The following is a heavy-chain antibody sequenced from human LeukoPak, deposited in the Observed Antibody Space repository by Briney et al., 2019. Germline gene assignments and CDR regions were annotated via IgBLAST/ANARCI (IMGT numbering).Heavy chain of an antibody. V-gene: IGHV4-34*01. Sequence: SETLSLTCAVYGGSFSGYYWSWIRQPPGKGLEWIGEINHSGSTNYNPSLKSRVTISVDTSKNQFSLKLSSVTAADTAAYYCASRYGDYALVYWGQGTLVTVSS. D-gene: IGHD4-17*01. CDR1: GGSFSGYY. CDR3: ASRYGDYALVY. J-gene: IGHJ4*02. CDR2: INHSGST.